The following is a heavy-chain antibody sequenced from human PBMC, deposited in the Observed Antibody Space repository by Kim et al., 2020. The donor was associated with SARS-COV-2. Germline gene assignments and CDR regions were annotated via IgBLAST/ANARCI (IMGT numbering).Heavy chain of an antibody. CDR2: IYYSGST. D-gene: IGHD3-10*01. CDR3: ARDGVGRGGGYFDY. CDR1: GGSISSYY. J-gene: IGHJ4*02. V-gene: IGHV4-59*01. Sequence: SETLSLTCTVSGGSISSYYWSWIRQPPGKGLEWIGYIYYSGSTNYNPSLKSRVTISVDTSKNQFSLKLSSVTAADTAVYYCARDGVGRGGGYFDYWGQGT.